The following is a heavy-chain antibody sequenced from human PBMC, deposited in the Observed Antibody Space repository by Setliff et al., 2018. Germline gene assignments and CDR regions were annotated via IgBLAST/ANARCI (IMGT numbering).Heavy chain of an antibody. J-gene: IGHJ6*02. D-gene: IGHD6-13*01. V-gene: IGHV4-39*07. CDR3: ARQQQLVIGSTAYYYYGMDG. Sequence: SETLSLTCTVSGGSISSSSYYWGWIRQPPGKGLEWIGSIYYSGSTYYNPSLKSRVTISVDTSKNQFSLKLSSVTAADTAVYYCARQQQLVIGSTAYYYYGMDGWGQGTTVTVSS. CDR1: GGSISSSSYY. CDR2: IYYSGST.